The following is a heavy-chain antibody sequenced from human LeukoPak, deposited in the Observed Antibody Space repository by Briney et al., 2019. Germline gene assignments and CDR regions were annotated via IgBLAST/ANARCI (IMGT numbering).Heavy chain of an antibody. J-gene: IGHJ4*02. CDR3: ARDGSGSYWGPWY. Sequence: AGGSLRLSCAASGFTFSDFTMHWVRQAPGKGLEWVAVISYDGSNKYYADSVKGRFTISRDNSKNTLYLQMNSLRAEDTAVYYCARDGSGSYWGPWYWGQGTLVTVSS. CDR2: ISYDGSNK. D-gene: IGHD1-26*01. CDR1: GFTFSDFT. V-gene: IGHV3-30-3*01.